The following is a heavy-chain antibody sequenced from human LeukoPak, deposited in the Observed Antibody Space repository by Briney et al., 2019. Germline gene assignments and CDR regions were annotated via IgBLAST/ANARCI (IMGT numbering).Heavy chain of an antibody. V-gene: IGHV3-23*01. CDR2: ISGSGGST. J-gene: IGHJ4*02. D-gene: IGHD3-22*01. Sequence: GGSLRLSCDASGFTFSTYDMSWVRQAPGKGLEWVSAISGSGGSTYYADSVQGRFTISRDNSNNTLFLQVNSLRADDTAVYHCAKWGFSDRSGANFHSWGQGTLVTVSS. CDR3: AKWGFSDRSGANFHS. CDR1: GFTFSTYD.